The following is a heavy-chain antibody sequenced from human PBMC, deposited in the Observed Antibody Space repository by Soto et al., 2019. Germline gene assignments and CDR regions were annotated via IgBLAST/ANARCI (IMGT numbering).Heavy chain of an antibody. J-gene: IGHJ6*02. V-gene: IGHV1-69*12. D-gene: IGHD5-12*01. CDR1: GGTFSSYA. Sequence: QVQLVQSGAEVKKPGSSVKVSCKASGGTFSSYAISWVRQAPGQGLEWMGGIIPIFGTANYAQKFQGRVTITADESTSTANMELSSLRSEYTAVYYCARNLDIVATTYYYYGMDVWGQGTTVTVSS. CDR2: IIPIFGTA. CDR3: ARNLDIVATTYYYYGMDV.